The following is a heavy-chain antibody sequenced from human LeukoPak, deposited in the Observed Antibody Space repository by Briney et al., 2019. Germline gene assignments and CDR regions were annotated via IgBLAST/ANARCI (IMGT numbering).Heavy chain of an antibody. J-gene: IGHJ3*02. CDR3: ARAYSSGWYGIYAFDI. Sequence: PSETLSLTCTVSGGSISSYYWSWIRQPAGKGLEWIGRIYTSGSTNYNPSLKSRDTMSVDTSKNQFSLKLSSVTAADTAVYYCARAYSSGWYGIYAFDIWGQGTMVTVSS. CDR2: IYTSGST. V-gene: IGHV4-4*07. D-gene: IGHD6-19*01. CDR1: GGSISSYY.